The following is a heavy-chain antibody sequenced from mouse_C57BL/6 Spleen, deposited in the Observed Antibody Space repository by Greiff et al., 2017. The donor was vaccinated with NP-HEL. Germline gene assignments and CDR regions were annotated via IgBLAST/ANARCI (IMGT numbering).Heavy chain of an antibody. D-gene: IGHD4-1*01. CDR2: IYPGDGDT. Sequence: VQLQESGPELVKPGASVKISCKASGYAFSSSWVNWVKQRPGKGLEWIGRIYPGDGDTNYNGKFKGKATLTADKSSSTAYMQLSSLTSEDSAVYFRARGRTGTPLDWYFDVWGTGTTVTVSS. V-gene: IGHV1-82*01. CDR1: GYAFSSSW. J-gene: IGHJ1*03. CDR3: ARGRTGTPLDWYFDV.